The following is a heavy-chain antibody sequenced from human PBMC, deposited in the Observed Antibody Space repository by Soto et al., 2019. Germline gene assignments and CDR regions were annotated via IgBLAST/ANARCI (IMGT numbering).Heavy chain of an antibody. J-gene: IGHJ4*02. CDR3: AKDRRYDYIWGSWNY. CDR2: ISGSGGGT. V-gene: IGHV3-23*01. D-gene: IGHD3-16*01. Sequence: EVQLLESGGGLVQPGGSLRLSCAASGFTFSSYAMSWVRQAPGKGLEWISSISGSGGGTDFADSVKGRFTISRDNSKNTLHLQMTSLSAAETAVYYCAKDRRYDYIWGSWNYWGQGTLVTVSS. CDR1: GFTFSSYA.